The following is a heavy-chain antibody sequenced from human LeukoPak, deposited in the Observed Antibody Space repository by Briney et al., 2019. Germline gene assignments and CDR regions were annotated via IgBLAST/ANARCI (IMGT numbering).Heavy chain of an antibody. V-gene: IGHV3-33*01. D-gene: IGHD2-8*02. Sequence: HPGGSLRLSCAASGFSFSSYGMHWVRQAPGKGLEWVAVIWYDGSNKYYADSVKGRFTISRDNSKNTLYLQMTSLGAKDTAVYSCATEVGTGGLEYWGQGTLVTVSS. CDR1: GFSFSSYG. CDR3: ATEVGTGGLEY. CDR2: IWYDGSNK. J-gene: IGHJ4*02.